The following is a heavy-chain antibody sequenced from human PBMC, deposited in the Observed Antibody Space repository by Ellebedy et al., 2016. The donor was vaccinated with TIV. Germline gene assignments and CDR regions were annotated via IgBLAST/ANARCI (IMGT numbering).Heavy chain of an antibody. CDR3: ARQKHYGMYV. V-gene: IGHV1-8*01. CDR2: MNPNSGNT. J-gene: IGHJ6*02. Sequence: AASVKVSCKATGYTFTSYEINWVQQDTGQGLEWMGWMNPNSGNTGYAQKFQGRVTMTRNTSISTAYMELSSLRSEDTAVYYCARQKHYGMYVWGQGTMVTVFS. CDR1: GYTFTSYE.